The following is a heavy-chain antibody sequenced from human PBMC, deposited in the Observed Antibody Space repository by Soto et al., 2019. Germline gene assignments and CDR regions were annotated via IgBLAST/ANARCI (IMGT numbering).Heavy chain of an antibody. CDR2: ISGSGDST. CDR3: ASRAYYDNSGYYYYYFDY. V-gene: IGHV3-23*01. Sequence: GGSLRLSCAASGFTFSSYAMSWVRQAPGKGLEWVSGISGSGDSTYYADSVKGRCTISRDNSKNTLYLQMGSLRAEDTAVYYCASRAYYDNSGYYYYYFDYWGRGALVTVS. J-gene: IGHJ4*02. D-gene: IGHD3-22*01. CDR1: GFTFSSYA.